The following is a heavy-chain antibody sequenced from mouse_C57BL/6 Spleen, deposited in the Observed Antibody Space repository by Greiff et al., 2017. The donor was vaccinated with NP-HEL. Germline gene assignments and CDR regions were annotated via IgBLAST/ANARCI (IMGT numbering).Heavy chain of an antibody. CDR1: GYTFTGYW. V-gene: IGHV1-9*01. Sequence: QVQLQQSGAELMKPGASVKLSCKATGYTFTGYWIEWVKQRPGHGLEWIGEILPGSGSTNYNEKVKGKARFTADTSSNTAYMQLRILTSADSAISSSSRLAPCPPPLFDSCCPGPPLPFSS. CDR2: ILPGSGST. D-gene: IGHD1-2*01. CDR3: SRLAPCPPPLFDS. J-gene: IGHJ2*01.